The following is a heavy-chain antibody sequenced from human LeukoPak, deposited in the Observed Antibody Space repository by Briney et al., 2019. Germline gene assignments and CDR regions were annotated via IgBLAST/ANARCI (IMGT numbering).Heavy chain of an antibody. Sequence: GGSLRLSCVASGFTFGKYWMSWVRQAPGKGLEWVANIKLDGSEKNYVDSVKGRFTISRDNAQNSLYLQMNSLRAEDTAVYYCARDRGYYVFDYWGQGTLVTVSS. CDR2: IKLDGSEK. V-gene: IGHV3-7*01. CDR1: GFTFGKYW. J-gene: IGHJ4*02. D-gene: IGHD3-22*01. CDR3: ARDRGYYVFDY.